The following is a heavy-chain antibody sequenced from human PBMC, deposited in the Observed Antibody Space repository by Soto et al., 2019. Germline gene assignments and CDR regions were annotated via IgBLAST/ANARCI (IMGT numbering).Heavy chain of an antibody. V-gene: IGHV6-1*01. Sequence: PSETLSLTCAISGDSVSSNSAAWNWIRQSPSRGLEWLGRTYYRSKWYNDYAVSVKSRITINPDTSKNQFSLRLNSVTPEDTAVYYCARDPITMVRGATDYYYYYGMDVWGQGTTVTVSS. CDR3: ARDPITMVRGATDYYYYYGMDV. CDR2: TYYRSKWYN. D-gene: IGHD3-10*01. J-gene: IGHJ6*02. CDR1: GDSVSSNSAA.